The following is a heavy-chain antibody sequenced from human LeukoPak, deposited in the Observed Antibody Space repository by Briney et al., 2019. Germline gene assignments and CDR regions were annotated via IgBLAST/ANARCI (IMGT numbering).Heavy chain of an antibody. CDR3: ARGHSPVTTKVSYFQH. CDR1: GGSFSGYY. V-gene: IGHV4-34*01. CDR2: INHSGST. J-gene: IGHJ1*01. D-gene: IGHD4-17*01. Sequence: PSETLFLTCAVYGGSFSGYYWSWTRQPPGKGLEWIGEINHSGSTNYNPSLKSRVTILVDTSKNQFSLKLSSVTAADTAVYYCARGHSPVTTKVSYFQHWGQGTLVTVSS.